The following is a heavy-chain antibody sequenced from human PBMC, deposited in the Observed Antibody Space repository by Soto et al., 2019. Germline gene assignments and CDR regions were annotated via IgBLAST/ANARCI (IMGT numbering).Heavy chain of an antibody. J-gene: IGHJ4*02. D-gene: IGHD6-19*01. CDR1: GGSISSYY. V-gene: IGHV4-59*01. CDR2: IYYSGST. Sequence: SETLSLTCTVSGGSISSYYWSWIRQPPGKGLEWIGYIYYSGSTNYNPSLKSRVTISVDTSKNQFSLKLSSVTAADTAVYYCASLQTSGWYGVHWGQGALVTVSS. CDR3: ASLQTSGWYGVH.